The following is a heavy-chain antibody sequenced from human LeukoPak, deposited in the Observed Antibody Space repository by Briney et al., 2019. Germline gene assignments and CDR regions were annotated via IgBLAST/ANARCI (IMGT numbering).Heavy chain of an antibody. CDR2: INPSGDST. J-gene: IGHJ4*02. CDR1: GYTFITYY. Sequence: ASVTVSCKASGYTFITYYMHWVRQAPGQGLEWMGIINPSGDSTSYAQKFQGRVTMTRDMSTSTVYMELSSLRSEDTAVYYCARGVRSDCYSCFDYWGQGTLVTVSS. V-gene: IGHV1-46*01. CDR3: ARGVRSDCYSCFDY. D-gene: IGHD2-15*01.